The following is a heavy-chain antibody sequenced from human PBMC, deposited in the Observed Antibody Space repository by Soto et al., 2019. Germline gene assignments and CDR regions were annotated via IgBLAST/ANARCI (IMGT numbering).Heavy chain of an antibody. J-gene: IGHJ6*02. Sequence: SSETLSLTCTVSGGSISSYYWSWIRQPPGKGLEWIGYIYYSGSTNYNPSLKSRVTISVDTSKNQFSLKLSSVTAADTAVYYCARVSGDGYNPYYYYGMDVWGQGTTVTVSS. CDR2: IYYSGST. CDR3: ARVSGDGYNPYYYYGMDV. CDR1: GGSISSYY. V-gene: IGHV4-59*01. D-gene: IGHD5-12*01.